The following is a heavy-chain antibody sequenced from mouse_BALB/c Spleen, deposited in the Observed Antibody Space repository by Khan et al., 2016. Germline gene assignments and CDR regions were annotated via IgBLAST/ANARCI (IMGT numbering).Heavy chain of an antibody. J-gene: IGHJ4*01. Sequence: VQLQQSGPELEKPGASVNISCKASGYSFTGYNMNWVKQSIGKNFEWIGNIDPYFGGSYYNHNFKGKATLSVDKSSNTAYMHLKSLTSEDSAVSSSARRRHSYVMDCWGQGTSVTVSS. CDR1: GYSFTGYN. CDR3: ARRRHSYVMDC. D-gene: IGHD3-2*01. CDR2: IDPYFGGS. V-gene: IGHV1S135*01.